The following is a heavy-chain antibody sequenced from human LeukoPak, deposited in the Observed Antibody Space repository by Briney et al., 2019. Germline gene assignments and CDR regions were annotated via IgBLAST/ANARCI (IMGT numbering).Heavy chain of an antibody. CDR1: GYTFTGYY. D-gene: IGHD3-10*01. J-gene: IGHJ4*02. V-gene: IGHV1-2*02. Sequence: ASVKVSCKASGYTFTGYYMHWVRQAPGQGLEWMGWINPNSGGTNYAQKFQGRVTMTRDTSISTAYMELSSLRSEDTAVYYCARDYGSVRVRGVIPSPFDYWGQGTLVTVSS. CDR2: INPNSGGT. CDR3: ARDYGSVRVRGVIPSPFDY.